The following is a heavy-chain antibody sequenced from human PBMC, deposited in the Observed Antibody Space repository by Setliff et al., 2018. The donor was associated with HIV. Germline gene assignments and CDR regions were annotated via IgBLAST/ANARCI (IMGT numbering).Heavy chain of an antibody. CDR1: GGSLSNYV. CDR3: AGTSITMLRGVTPTRFDY. D-gene: IGHD3-10*01. Sequence: SVKVSCKAYGGSLSNYVISWVRQAPGQGLEWMGGIIPIFGTANYAQKFQGRDTITADKSTSIAYMELSSLKYEDTALYFCAGTSITMLRGVTPTRFDYWGQGNLVTVSS. J-gene: IGHJ4*02. V-gene: IGHV1-69*06. CDR2: IIPIFGTA.